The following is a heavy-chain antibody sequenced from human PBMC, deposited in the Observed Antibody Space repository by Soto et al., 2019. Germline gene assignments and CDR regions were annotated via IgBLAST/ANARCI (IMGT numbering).Heavy chain of an antibody. CDR1: GGFLSESY. Sequence: LSLTCAVYGGFLSESYLTWIRQPPGKGLEWIGEINHVGGTNYNPSLKSRVTMSVDTSQNQFSLRLISVTAADTAMYFCVRIRYQLPSSVLWLDHWGQGTPVTVSS. CDR2: INHVGGT. J-gene: IGHJ5*02. D-gene: IGHD3-16*01. CDR3: VRIRYQLPSSVLWLDH. V-gene: IGHV4-34*01.